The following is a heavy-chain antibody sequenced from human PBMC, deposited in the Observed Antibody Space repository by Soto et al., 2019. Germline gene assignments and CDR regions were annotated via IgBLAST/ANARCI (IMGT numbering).Heavy chain of an antibody. CDR3: VRVGTTGNFDY. J-gene: IGHJ4*02. V-gene: IGHV3-21*01. CDR2: ISSSSSYI. Sequence: EVQLVESGGGLVQPGGPLSLSFAASGFTFSSYSMNWVRQAPGKGLEWVSPISSSSSYIYYADSVKDRFTISRDNAKNSLYVHMTSLRAEDTAVYDCVRVGTTGNFDYRGLVTLVTVSS. CDR1: GFTFSSYS. D-gene: IGHD1-7*01.